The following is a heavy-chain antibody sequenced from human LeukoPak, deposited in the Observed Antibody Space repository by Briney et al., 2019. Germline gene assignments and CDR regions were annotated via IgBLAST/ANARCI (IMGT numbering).Heavy chain of an antibody. D-gene: IGHD2-2*01. Sequence: GGFLRLSCAASGFTFSSYGMHWVRQAPGKGLEWVAFIRYDGSNKYYADSVKGRFTISRDNSKNTLYLQMNSLRAEDTAVYYCAKDSGSEYQLLSDYWGQGTLVTVSS. CDR2: IRYDGSNK. CDR3: AKDSGSEYQLLSDY. V-gene: IGHV3-30*02. CDR1: GFTFSSYG. J-gene: IGHJ4*02.